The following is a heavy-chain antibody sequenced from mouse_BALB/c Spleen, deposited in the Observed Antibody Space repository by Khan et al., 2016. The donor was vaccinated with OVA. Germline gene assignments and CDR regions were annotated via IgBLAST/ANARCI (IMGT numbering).Heavy chain of an antibody. Sequence: EVQLVESGPGLVKPSQSLSLTCTVTGYSITSDFAWNWIRQFPGNKLEWMGYITYSGDSSYNPSLKSRISITRDTSKNQFFLQLNSVTTEDTATYYCATLYYYGSRWFDYWGQGTLVTVSA. CDR1: GYSITSDFA. V-gene: IGHV3-2*02. CDR2: ITYSGDS. D-gene: IGHD1-1*01. J-gene: IGHJ3*01. CDR3: ATLYYYGSRWFDY.